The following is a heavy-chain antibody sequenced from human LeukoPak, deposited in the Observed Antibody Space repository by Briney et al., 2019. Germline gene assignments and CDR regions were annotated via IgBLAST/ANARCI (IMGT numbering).Heavy chain of an antibody. CDR3: ARAEYYFDY. V-gene: IGHV4-59*01. J-gene: IGHJ4*02. CDR1: GGPISSYY. CDR2: IYYSGST. Sequence: SETLSLTCTVSGGPISSYYWSWIRQPPGKGLEWIGYIYYSGSTNYNPSLKSRVTISVDTSKNQFSLKLSSVSAADTAVYYCARAEYYFDYWGQGTLVTVSS. D-gene: IGHD3-10*01.